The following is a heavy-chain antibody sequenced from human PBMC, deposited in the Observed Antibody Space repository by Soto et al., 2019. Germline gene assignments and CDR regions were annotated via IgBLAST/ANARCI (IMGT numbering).Heavy chain of an antibody. J-gene: IGHJ4*02. V-gene: IGHV3-23*01. CDR2: ISGSDGKT. D-gene: IGHD3-3*01. CDR1: GFSFGSYA. Sequence: GGSLRLSCAASGFSFGSYALSWVRQAPGKGLEWVSTISGSDGKTFYADSVKGRFSISRDTSQNTLYLQMNSLRADDTAIYYCARWSYLDYWGQGTRVTVSS. CDR3: ARWSYLDY.